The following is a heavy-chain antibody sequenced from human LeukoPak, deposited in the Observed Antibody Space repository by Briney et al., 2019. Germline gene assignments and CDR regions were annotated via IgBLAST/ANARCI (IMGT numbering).Heavy chain of an antibody. CDR3: ASEFREDHSGSQYFQH. V-gene: IGHV3-30*04. CDR2: MSYDGNEK. J-gene: IGHJ1*01. D-gene: IGHD5-12*01. Sequence: GSLSLSCAASGFSFSSYAMHWVRPAPGKGLEWVAFMSYDGNEKHYADSVKGRFTISRDNSKNTLYLQMNSLRAEDTAVYFCASEFREDHSGSQYFQHWGQGTLVSVSS. CDR1: GFSFSSYA.